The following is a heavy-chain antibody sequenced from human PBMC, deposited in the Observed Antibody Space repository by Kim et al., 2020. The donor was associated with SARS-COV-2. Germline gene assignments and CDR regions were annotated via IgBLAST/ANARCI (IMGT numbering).Heavy chain of an antibody. D-gene: IGHD3-16*01. CDR2: IDWDDDK. CDR1: GFSLSTSGMC. Sequence: SGPTLVNPTQTLTLTCTFSGFSLSTSGMCVSWIRPPPGKALEWLARIDWDDDKYYSTSLKTRLTISKDTSKNQVVLTMTNMDPVDTATYYCARIPIGDTVTLDYYYGMDVWGQGTTVTVSS. V-gene: IGHV2-70*11. CDR3: ARIPIGDTVTLDYYYGMDV. J-gene: IGHJ6*02.